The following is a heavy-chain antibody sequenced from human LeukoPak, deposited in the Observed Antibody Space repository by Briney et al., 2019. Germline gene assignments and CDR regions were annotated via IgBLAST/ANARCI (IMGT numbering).Heavy chain of an antibody. D-gene: IGHD2-21*02. CDR2: NNHSGRT. V-gene: IGHV4-34*01. CDR1: SGSFRGYY. J-gene: IGHJ4*02. Sequence: PSETLSLTCTVDSGSFRGYYWSWIRQPPGKGLEWIGENNHSGRTNYNPSLKSRLTIPKDMSKNQSSLELSSVTAADTAIYYCARCDLGGDCYSPDYWGQGTLVTVSS. CDR3: ARCDLGGDCYSPDY.